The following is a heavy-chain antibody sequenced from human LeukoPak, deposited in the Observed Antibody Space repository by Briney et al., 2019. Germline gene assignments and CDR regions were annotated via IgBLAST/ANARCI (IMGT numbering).Heavy chain of an antibody. CDR3: ASLIVATTLDY. J-gene: IGHJ4*02. Sequence: GGSLRLSCAASGFTFSDYYMSWIRQAPGKGLEWVSYISSSGSTIYYADSVKGRFTISRDNAKNSLCLQMNSLRAEDTAVYYCASLIVATTLDYWGQGTLVTVSS. D-gene: IGHD5-12*01. CDR1: GFTFSDYY. CDR2: ISSSGSTI. V-gene: IGHV3-11*01.